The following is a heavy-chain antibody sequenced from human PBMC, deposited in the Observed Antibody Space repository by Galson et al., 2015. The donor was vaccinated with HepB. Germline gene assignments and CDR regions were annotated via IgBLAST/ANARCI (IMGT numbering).Heavy chain of an antibody. CDR3: ARDSVLWATPAGDYFDY. Sequence: SLRLSCAASGFTVSSNYMSWVRQAPGKGLEWVSVIYSGGSTYYADSVKGRFTISRDNSKNTLYLQMNSLRAEDTAVYYCARDSVLWATPAGDYFDYWGQGTLVTVSS. CDR2: IYSGGST. CDR1: GFTVSSNY. V-gene: IGHV3-66*01. D-gene: IGHD2-21*01. J-gene: IGHJ4*02.